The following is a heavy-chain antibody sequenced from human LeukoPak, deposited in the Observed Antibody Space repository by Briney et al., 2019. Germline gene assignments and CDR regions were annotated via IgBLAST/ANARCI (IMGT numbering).Heavy chain of an antibody. CDR1: GGSISTCY. J-gene: IGHJ4*02. D-gene: IGHD6-13*01. Sequence: PSETLSLTCTVSGGSISTCYWSWIRQPPGKGLEWIGYIYHSGSTYYNPSLKSRVTISVDRSKNQFSLKLSSVTAADTAVYYCARESVAAAPDYWGQGTLVTVSS. CDR3: ARESVAAAPDY. CDR2: IYHSGST. V-gene: IGHV4-59*12.